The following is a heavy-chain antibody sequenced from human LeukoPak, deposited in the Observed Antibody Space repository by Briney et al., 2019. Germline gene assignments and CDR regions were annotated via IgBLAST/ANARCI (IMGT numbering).Heavy chain of an antibody. J-gene: IGHJ4*02. V-gene: IGHV3-9*03. Sequence: GRSLRLSCAASGFTFDNYAMHWVRQVPGKGLEWVSGISWNSGSIVYVDSVKGRFTISRDNAKNSLYLQMDSLRPEDMALYYCVQAVFLGFCSGGSCSAHFDYWGQGTLVTVSS. D-gene: IGHD2-15*01. CDR2: ISWNSGSI. CDR3: VQAVFLGFCSGGSCSAHFDY. CDR1: GFTFDNYA.